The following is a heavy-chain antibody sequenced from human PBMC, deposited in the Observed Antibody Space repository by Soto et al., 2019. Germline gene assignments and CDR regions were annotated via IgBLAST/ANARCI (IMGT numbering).Heavy chain of an antibody. J-gene: IGHJ3*02. Sequence: QVQLVQSGAEVKKPGASVKVSCKTSGYTFTTYPMHWVRQAPGQRLEWMGWINAGNGNTKYSQKFQGRVTITRDTSASIAYMELSSLRSEDTAVYYCARGLTMVRGLILDAFDMWGQGTMVTVSS. V-gene: IGHV1-3*01. CDR1: GYTFTTYP. D-gene: IGHD3-10*01. CDR2: INAGNGNT. CDR3: ARGLTMVRGLILDAFDM.